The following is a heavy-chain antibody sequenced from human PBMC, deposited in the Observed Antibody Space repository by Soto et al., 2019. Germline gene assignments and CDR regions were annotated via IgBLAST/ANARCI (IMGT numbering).Heavy chain of an antibody. J-gene: IGHJ4*02. CDR3: ATYYCAREGSSGWPFDD. V-gene: IGHV1-46*01. Sequence: QVQLVQSRAEVKKPGASVKVSCKTSGFTFTSYCMHWVRQAPGQGLEWMGIINPSGGGTSYAQKFQGRVTMTRDTSTSTAYMEMSSLRYEDTAMYYCATYYCAREGSSGWPFDDWGQGTLVTVSS. CDR2: INPSGGGT. D-gene: IGHD6-19*01. CDR1: GFTFTSYC.